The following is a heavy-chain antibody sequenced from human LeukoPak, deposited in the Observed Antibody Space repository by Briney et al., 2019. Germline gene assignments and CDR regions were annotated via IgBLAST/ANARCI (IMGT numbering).Heavy chain of an antibody. V-gene: IGHV4-4*07. Sequence: SETLSLTCTVSGGSISSYYWSWIRQPPGKGLEWIGRIYTSGSTNYNPSLKGRVTMSVDTSKNQFSLKLSSVTAADTAVYYCARDAVGATTVVAFDIWGQGTMVTVSS. CDR3: ARDAVGATTVVAFDI. J-gene: IGHJ3*02. D-gene: IGHD1-26*01. CDR1: GGSISSYY. CDR2: IYTSGST.